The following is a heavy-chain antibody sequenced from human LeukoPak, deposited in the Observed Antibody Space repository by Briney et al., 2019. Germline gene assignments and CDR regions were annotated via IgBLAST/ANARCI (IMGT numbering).Heavy chain of an antibody. CDR2: IYYSVSGGGT. J-gene: IGHJ4*02. V-gene: IGHV4-59*08. D-gene: IGHD4-17*01. CDR3: ARGGTMTTVPL. CDR1: GGSINNYY. Sequence: SETLSLTCTVSGGSINNYYWNWIRQPPGKGLELIGYIYYSVSGGGTNYNPSLKSRVTISADTSKNQFSLKLSSVTAADTAVYYCARGGTMTTVPLWGRGTVVTVSS.